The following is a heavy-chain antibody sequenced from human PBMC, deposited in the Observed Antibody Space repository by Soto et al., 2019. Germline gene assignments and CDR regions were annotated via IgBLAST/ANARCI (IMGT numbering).Heavy chain of an antibody. Sequence: EVQLVESGGGLVKPGGSLRLSCAASGFTFSSYSMNWVRQAPGKGLEWVSSISSSSSYIYYADSVKGRFTISRDNAKNSLYLPMNSLRAENTAVYYCASHGHYFDYWGKGTLVTVSS. CDR2: ISSSSSYI. V-gene: IGHV3-21*01. CDR1: GFTFSSYS. J-gene: IGHJ4*02. CDR3: ASHGHYFDY.